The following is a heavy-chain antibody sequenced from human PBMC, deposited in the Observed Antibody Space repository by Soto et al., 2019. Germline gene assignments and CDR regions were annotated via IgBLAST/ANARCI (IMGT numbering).Heavy chain of an antibody. J-gene: IGHJ4*02. D-gene: IGHD6-19*01. CDR3: AHSVVAGLGYYFDY. CDR2: IYWDDDK. CDR1: GFSLSSTRVA. V-gene: IGHV2-5*02. Sequence: QITLKESGPTLVKPTQTLTLTCTFSGFSLSSTRVAVGWIRQPPGKALEWLALIYWDDDKRYSPFLKSRLTIPSYTXXHQVVLTMTNMDPVDTATYYCAHSVVAGLGYYFDYWGQGTLVTVSS.